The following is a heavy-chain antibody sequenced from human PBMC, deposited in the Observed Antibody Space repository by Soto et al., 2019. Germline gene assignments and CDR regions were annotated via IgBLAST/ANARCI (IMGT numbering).Heavy chain of an antibody. V-gene: IGHV3-74*01. Sequence: EVQLVESGGDLIQPGGSLRISCAASGFTFSTTWMHWVRQTPGEGLAWVSRINSDGTTINYADSVKGRFTISRDNAKNTLSQLMNSLRADDAAVYYCTRGGSYRFDYWGQGTLVTVSS. CDR2: INSDGTTI. D-gene: IGHD1-26*01. CDR3: TRGGSYRFDY. J-gene: IGHJ4*02. CDR1: GFTFSTTW.